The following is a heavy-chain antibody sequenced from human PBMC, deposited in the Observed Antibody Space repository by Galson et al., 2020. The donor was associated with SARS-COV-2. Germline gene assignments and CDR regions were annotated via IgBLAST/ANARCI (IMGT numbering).Heavy chain of an antibody. CDR1: GFTFSSYS. CDR2: ISGTSTNI. D-gene: IGHD5-18*01. CDR3: TRERGYSYGYSYY. V-gene: IGHV3-21*06. J-gene: IGHJ4*01. Sequence: KSGGSLRLSCAASGFTFSSYSMNWVRQAPGKGLEWVSSISGTSTNIYYADSVKGRFTIARDNSKNSLYLQMNSLGTEDTAVYYCTRERGYSYGYSYYWGHGTLVTVSS.